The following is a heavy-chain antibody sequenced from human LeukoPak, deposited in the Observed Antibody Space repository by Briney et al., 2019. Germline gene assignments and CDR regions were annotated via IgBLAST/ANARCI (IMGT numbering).Heavy chain of an antibody. Sequence: ASVKVSCKASGYTFTSYAMHWVRQAPGQRLEWMGWINAGNGNTKYSQKFQGRVTITRDTSASTAYMELSSLRSEDTAVYYCARVRVPQYYYDSSGYYLFAFDYWGQGTLVTVSS. CDR3: ARVRVPQYYYDSSGYYLFAFDY. CDR2: INAGNGNT. V-gene: IGHV1-3*01. J-gene: IGHJ4*02. D-gene: IGHD3-22*01. CDR1: GYTFTSYA.